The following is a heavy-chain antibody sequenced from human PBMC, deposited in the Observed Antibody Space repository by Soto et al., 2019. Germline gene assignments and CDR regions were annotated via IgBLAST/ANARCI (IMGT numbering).Heavy chain of an antibody. CDR3: AHDRYHDILTGYAYCHYAMDV. J-gene: IGHJ6*02. Sequence: DVQLLESGGGLLQPGGSLRVSCAASGFTFSSYAMNWVRQAPGRGLEWVSVISGSGGITYYADSVKGRFTISRDNSKNTLYLQMNSLRAEDTAVSFCAHDRYHDILTGYAYCHYAMDVWGQGTTVTVSS. CDR1: GFTFSSYA. CDR2: ISGSGGIT. V-gene: IGHV3-23*01. D-gene: IGHD3-9*01.